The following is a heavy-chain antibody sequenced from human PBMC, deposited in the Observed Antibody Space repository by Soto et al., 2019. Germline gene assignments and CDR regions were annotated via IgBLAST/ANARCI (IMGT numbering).Heavy chain of an antibody. CDR3: VSIRCGYNFYDH. J-gene: IGHJ4*02. CDR2: IYYSGST. D-gene: IGHD1-1*01. V-gene: IGHV4-30-4*01. Sequence: QVQLQESGPGLVKPSQTLSLTCTVSGGSLSSVDYYWNWLRQPPEKGMEWIGYIYYSGSTFFNPSLHRLVTISVDKSQIQVSLKLRSVTAADTAVYYCVSIRCGYNFYDHWGQGTLGTLSS. CDR1: GGSLSSVDYY.